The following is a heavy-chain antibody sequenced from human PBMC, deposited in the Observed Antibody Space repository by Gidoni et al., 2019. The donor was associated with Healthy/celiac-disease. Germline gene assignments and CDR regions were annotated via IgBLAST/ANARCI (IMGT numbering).Heavy chain of an antibody. D-gene: IGHD4-17*01. CDR2: ISYDGSNK. CDR3: TVTSPASQYFQH. CDR1: GFTFSSYA. J-gene: IGHJ1*01. Sequence: QVQLVESGGGVVQPGRSLRLSCAASGFTFSSYAMHWVRQAPGKGLEWVAVISYDGSNKYYADSVKGRFTISRDNSKNTLYLQMNSLRAEDTAVYYATVTSPASQYFQHWGQGTLVTVSS. V-gene: IGHV3-30-3*01.